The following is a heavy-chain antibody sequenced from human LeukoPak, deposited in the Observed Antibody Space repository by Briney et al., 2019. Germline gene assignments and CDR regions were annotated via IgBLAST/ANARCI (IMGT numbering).Heavy chain of an antibody. J-gene: IGHJ3*02. D-gene: IGHD3-3*01. CDR2: ISGSAVIT. CDR1: GFTFINFG. Sequence: GGSLRLSCAASGFTFINFGMTWVRQAPGKGLEWVSAISGSAVITFYADSVKGRFTISRDNSKNTLYLQMNSLRAEDTALYYCAKSRLSGINDAFDIWGQGTMVTVSS. V-gene: IGHV3-23*01. CDR3: AKSRLSGINDAFDI.